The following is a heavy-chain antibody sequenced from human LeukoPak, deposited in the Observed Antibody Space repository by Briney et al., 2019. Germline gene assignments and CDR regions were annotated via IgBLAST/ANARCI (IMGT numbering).Heavy chain of an antibody. J-gene: IGHJ4*02. CDR1: GYTFTNYY. V-gene: IGHV1-46*01. D-gene: IGHD1-26*01. Sequence: ASVKVSCKAPGYTFTNYYMHWVRQAPGQGLEWMGIINPSDGSTPYTQKFQGRVTMTSDTSTSTVYMNLRSLRSEDTAVYYCARSLSRGSNYFVWSMIDDWGQGTLVTVSS. CDR3: ARSLSRGSNYFVWSMIDD. CDR2: INPSDGST.